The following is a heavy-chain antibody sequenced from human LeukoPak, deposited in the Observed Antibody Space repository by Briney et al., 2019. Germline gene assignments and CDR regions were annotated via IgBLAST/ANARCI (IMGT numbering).Heavy chain of an antibody. V-gene: IGHV1-3*01. Sequence: GASVKVSCKASGYTFTGYYMHWVRQAPGQRLEWMGWINAGNGNTKYSRKFQGRVTITRDTSASTAYMELSSLRSEDTAVYYCASENVGFRYYYYGMDVWGQGTTVTVSS. CDR2: INAGNGNT. CDR1: GYTFTGYY. CDR3: ASENVGFRYYYYGMDV. D-gene: IGHD1-26*01. J-gene: IGHJ6*02.